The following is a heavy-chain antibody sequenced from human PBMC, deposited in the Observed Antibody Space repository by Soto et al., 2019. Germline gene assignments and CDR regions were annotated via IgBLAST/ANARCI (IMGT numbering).Heavy chain of an antibody. V-gene: IGHV4-39*01. CDR3: ASSYYYDADAFDI. Sequence: QLQLQESGPGLVKPSETLSLTCTVSGGSISSSSYYCGWIRQPPGKGLEWIGSIYYSGSTYYTPPLKSRLTISVDTSKYQFSLKLSSVTAADTAVYYCASSYYYDADAFDIWGQGTMVTVSS. CDR1: GGSISSSSYY. CDR2: IYYSGST. D-gene: IGHD3-22*01. J-gene: IGHJ3*02.